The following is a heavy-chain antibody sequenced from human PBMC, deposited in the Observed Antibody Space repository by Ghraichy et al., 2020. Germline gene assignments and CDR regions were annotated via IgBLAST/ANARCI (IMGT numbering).Heavy chain of an antibody. Sequence: ASVKVSCKASGYTFTGYYMHWVRQAPGQGLEWMGCINPNSGGTNYAQKFQGRVTMTRDTSISTAYMELSRLGSDDTAVYYCATLLEVKNYYYYGMDVWGQGTTVTVSS. J-gene: IGHJ6*02. D-gene: IGHD3-22*01. V-gene: IGHV1-2*02. CDR3: ATLLEVKNYYYYGMDV. CDR1: GYTFTGYY. CDR2: INPNSGGT.